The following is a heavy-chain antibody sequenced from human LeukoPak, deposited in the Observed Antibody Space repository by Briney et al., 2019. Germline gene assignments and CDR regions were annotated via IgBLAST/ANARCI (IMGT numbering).Heavy chain of an antibody. V-gene: IGHV4-59*01. Sequence: SETLSLTCTVSGGSISSYYWSWIRQPPGKGLEWIGYIYYSGSTNYNPSLKSRFTISVDTSKNQFSQKLSSVTAADTAVYYCARATWGSYRYPPHFDYWGQGTLVTVSS. CDR3: ARATWGSYRYPPHFDY. J-gene: IGHJ4*02. D-gene: IGHD3-16*02. CDR2: IYYSGST. CDR1: GGSISSYY.